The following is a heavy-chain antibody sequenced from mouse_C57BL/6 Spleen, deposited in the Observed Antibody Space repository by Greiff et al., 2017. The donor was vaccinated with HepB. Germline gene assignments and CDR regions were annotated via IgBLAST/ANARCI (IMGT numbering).Heavy chain of an antibody. D-gene: IGHD2-5*01. CDR2: ISSGGDYV. Sequence: EVMLVESGEGLVKPGGSLKLSCAASGFTFSSYAMSWVRQTPEKRLEWVAYISSGGDYVYYADTVKGRFTISRDNARNTLYLQMSSLKSEDTAMYYCTRDRGYSNGFDYWGQGTTLTVSS. J-gene: IGHJ2*01. CDR3: TRDRGYSNGFDY. V-gene: IGHV5-9-1*02. CDR1: GFTFSSYA.